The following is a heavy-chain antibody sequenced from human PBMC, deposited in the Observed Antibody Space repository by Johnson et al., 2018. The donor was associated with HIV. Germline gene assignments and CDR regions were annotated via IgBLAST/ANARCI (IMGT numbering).Heavy chain of an antibody. CDR1: GFTFSSYW. D-gene: IGHD3-9*01. CDR2: IKQDGSDI. CDR3: ARDQRYFDWLNDAFDI. J-gene: IGHJ3*02. V-gene: IGHV3-7*05. Sequence: VQLVESGGGLVQPGGSLRLSCAASGFTFSSYWMSWVRQGPGKGLEWVANIKQDGSDIYYVDSVKGRFTISRDNAKNSLYLQMNSLRAEDTAVYYCARDQRYFDWLNDAFDIWGQGTMVTVSS.